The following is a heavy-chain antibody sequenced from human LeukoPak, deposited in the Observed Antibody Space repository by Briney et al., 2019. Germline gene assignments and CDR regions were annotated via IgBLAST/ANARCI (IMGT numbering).Heavy chain of an antibody. Sequence: GGSLRLSCAASGFTFSSYAMSWVRQAPGKGLEWVSAISGSGGSTYYADSVKGRFTISRDNSKNTLYLQTNSLRAEDTAVYYCAKAYPGYSSGWYYFDYWGQGTLVTVSS. CDR1: GFTFSSYA. V-gene: IGHV3-23*01. J-gene: IGHJ4*02. CDR2: ISGSGGST. D-gene: IGHD6-19*01. CDR3: AKAYPGYSSGWYYFDY.